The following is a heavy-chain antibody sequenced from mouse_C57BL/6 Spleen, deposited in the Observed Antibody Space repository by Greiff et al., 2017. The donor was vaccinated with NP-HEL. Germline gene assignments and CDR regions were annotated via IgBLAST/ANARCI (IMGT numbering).Heavy chain of an antibody. J-gene: IGHJ3*01. CDR3: ARGDGRSPAWFAY. CDR1: GYTFTSYW. CDR2: IHPNSGST. V-gene: IGHV1-64*01. Sequence: QVQLQQSGAELVKPGASVKLSCKASGYTFTSYWMHWVKQRPGQGLEWIGMIHPNSGSTNYNEKFKSKATLTVDKSSSTAYMQLSSLTSEDSAVYYCARGDGRSPAWFAYWGQGTLVTVSA. D-gene: IGHD1-1*01.